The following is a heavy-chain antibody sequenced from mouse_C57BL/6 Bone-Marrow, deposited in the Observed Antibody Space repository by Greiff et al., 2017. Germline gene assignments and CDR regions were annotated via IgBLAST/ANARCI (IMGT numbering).Heavy chain of an antibody. J-gene: IGHJ4*01. D-gene: IGHD2-5*01. Sequence: VQLQQPGAELVKPGASVKLSCKASGYTFTSYWMHWVKQRPGQGLEWIGMIHPNSGSTNYNEKFKSKATLTVDKSSSTAYMQLGSLTSEDSAVYYCASPVYYSNYPYYAMDYWGQGTSVTVSS. V-gene: IGHV1-64*01. CDR1: GYTFTSYW. CDR3: ASPVYYSNYPYYAMDY. CDR2: IHPNSGST.